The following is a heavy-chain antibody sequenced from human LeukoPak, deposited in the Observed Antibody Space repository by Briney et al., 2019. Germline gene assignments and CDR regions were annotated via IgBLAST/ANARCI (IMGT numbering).Heavy chain of an antibody. D-gene: IGHD6-13*01. CDR1: GGSISSGGYY. CDR3: ARGGSSSWLYFDY. Sequence: RTSETLSLTCTVSGGSISSGGYYWSWIRQHPGKGLEWIGYIYYSGSTYYNPSLKSRVTISVDTSKNQFSLKLSSVTAADTAVYYCARGGSSSWLYFDYWGQGTLVTVSS. V-gene: IGHV4-31*03. J-gene: IGHJ4*02. CDR2: IYYSGST.